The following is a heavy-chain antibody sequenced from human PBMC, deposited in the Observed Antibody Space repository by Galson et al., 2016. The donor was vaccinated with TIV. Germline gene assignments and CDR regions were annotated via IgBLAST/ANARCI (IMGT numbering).Heavy chain of an antibody. CDR1: GFSLTTSGMC. CDR2: IDWDDAK. V-gene: IGHV2-70*11. Sequence: PALVTPTQTLTLTCTFSGFSLTTSGMCVSWIRQAPGKGLEWLARIDWDDAKYYNIYLQTRLSISKDTSRNQVVLTMTDMDPVDTATYYCARTPYGDSFGWFFDLWGRGTLVSVSS. D-gene: IGHD4-17*01. J-gene: IGHJ2*01. CDR3: ARTPYGDSFGWFFDL.